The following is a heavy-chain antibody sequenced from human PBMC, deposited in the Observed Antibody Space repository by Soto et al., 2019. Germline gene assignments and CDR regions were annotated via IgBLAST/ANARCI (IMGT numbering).Heavy chain of an antibody. V-gene: IGHV3-23*01. D-gene: IGHD3-10*01. CDR3: AKKVGYYGSESYYFDY. CDR1: GFTFSSYA. Sequence: EVQLLESGGGLVQPGGSLRLSCAASGFTFSSYAMSWVRQAPGKGLEWVSAISGSGGSTYYADSVKGRFTISRDNSKNTLYLQMNSLRAEDTAVYYCAKKVGYYGSESYYFDYWVQGTLVTVSS. CDR2: ISGSGGST. J-gene: IGHJ4*02.